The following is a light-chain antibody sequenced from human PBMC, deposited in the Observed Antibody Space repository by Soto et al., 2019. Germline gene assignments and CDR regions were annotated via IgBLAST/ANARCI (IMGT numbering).Light chain of an antibody. CDR2: DVS. J-gene: IGLJ3*02. V-gene: IGLV2-14*01. CDR3: TSYTRSDIGV. Sequence: QYALTQPASVSGSPGQSITISCTGTSSDVGGYDFVSWYQQRPGKAPKLIIYDVSNRPSGVSNRFSGSKSGNTASLTISGLQAEDEADYYCTSYTRSDIGVFGGGTKLTVL. CDR1: SSDVGGYDF.